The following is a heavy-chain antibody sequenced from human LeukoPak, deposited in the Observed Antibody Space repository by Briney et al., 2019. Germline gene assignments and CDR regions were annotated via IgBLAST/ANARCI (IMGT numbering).Heavy chain of an antibody. CDR3: ARDIGVITSHNWFDP. D-gene: IGHD3-22*01. CDR1: GGTFSSYA. J-gene: IGHJ5*02. V-gene: IGHV1-69*13. Sequence: ASVTVSCKASGGTFSSYAISWVRQAPGQGLEWMGGIIPIFGTANYAQKFQGRVTITADESTSTAYMELSSLRSEDTAVYYCARDIGVITSHNWFDPWGQGTLVTVSS. CDR2: IIPIFGTA.